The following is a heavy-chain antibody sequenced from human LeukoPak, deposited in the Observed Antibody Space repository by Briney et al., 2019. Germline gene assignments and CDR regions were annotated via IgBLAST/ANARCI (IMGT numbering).Heavy chain of an antibody. CDR2: ISSGSEK. CDR1: GFTFSIFP. J-gene: IGHJ4*02. D-gene: IGHD3-3*01. Sequence: GGSLRLSCEASGFTFSIFPMHWVRQAPGKGLEWVALISSGSEKYYADSVKGRFTISRDNSKNMLYLQMNSLRADDTAVYYCARDLELSAVYYFDSWGQGTLVIASS. V-gene: IGHV3-30*04. CDR3: ARDLELSAVYYFDS.